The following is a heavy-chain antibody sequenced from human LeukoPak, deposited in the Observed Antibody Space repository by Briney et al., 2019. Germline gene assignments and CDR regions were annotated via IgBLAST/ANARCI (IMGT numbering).Heavy chain of an antibody. D-gene: IGHD1-14*01. J-gene: IGHJ6*02. V-gene: IGHV4-59*01. CDR2: IYYSGST. Sequence: SETLSLTCTVSGGSISSYYWSWIRQPLGKGLEWIGYIYYSGSTNYNPSLKSRVTISVDTSKNQFSLKLSSVTAADTAVYYCARGFLPKTTYGMDVWGQGTTVTVSS. CDR3: ARGFLPKTTYGMDV. CDR1: GGSISSYY.